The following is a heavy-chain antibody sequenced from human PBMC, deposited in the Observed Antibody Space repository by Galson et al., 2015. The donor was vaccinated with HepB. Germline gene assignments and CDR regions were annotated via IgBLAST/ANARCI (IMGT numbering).Heavy chain of an antibody. CDR2: IYPGDSDT. CDR1: GYSFTSYW. CDR3: AAFSGSYGDYYYYGMDV. D-gene: IGHD1-26*01. Sequence: QSGAEVKKPGESLKISCKGSGYSFTSYWIGWVRQMPGKGLEWMGIIYPGDSDTRYSPSFQGQVTISADKSISTAYLQWSSLKASDTAMYYCAAFSGSYGDYYYYGMDVWGQGTTVTVSS. V-gene: IGHV5-51*01. J-gene: IGHJ6*02.